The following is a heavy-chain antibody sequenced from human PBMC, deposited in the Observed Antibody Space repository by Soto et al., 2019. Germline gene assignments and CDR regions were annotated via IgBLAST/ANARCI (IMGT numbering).Heavy chain of an antibody. Sequence: EVQLVESGGGLVQPGGSLRLSCAASGFIFNGYWMHWVRQAPGKGLVWVSRINVDGSSISYVDSVKGRFTISRDNAKNTVDLQMNSLRVEATAVYYCARDIGTVTTALDYWGQGTLVIVSS. CDR1: GFIFNGYW. J-gene: IGHJ4*02. CDR2: INVDGSSI. D-gene: IGHD4-17*01. V-gene: IGHV3-74*01. CDR3: ARDIGTVTTALDY.